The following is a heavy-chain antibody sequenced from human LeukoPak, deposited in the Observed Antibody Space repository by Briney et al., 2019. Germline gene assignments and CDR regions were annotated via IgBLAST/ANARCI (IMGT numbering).Heavy chain of an antibody. CDR3: ARENTITGAVAAFDS. CDR1: GYXFTSYD. V-gene: IGHV1-46*01. D-gene: IGHD6-19*01. CDR2: INPSVGST. J-gene: IGHJ4*02. Sequence: GASVKVSCKASGYXFTSYDIHWVRQAPGQGLEWMGIINPSVGSTSYAQKFQGRVTMTRDTSTSTVYMEVSSLRSEDTAVYYCARENTITGAVAAFDSWGQGTLVTVSS.